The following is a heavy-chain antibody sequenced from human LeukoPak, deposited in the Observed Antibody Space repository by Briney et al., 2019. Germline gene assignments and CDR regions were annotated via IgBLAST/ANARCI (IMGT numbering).Heavy chain of an antibody. CDR1: GFTFSSYG. CDR3: AKEPNIRYYDFWSGYYHDAFDI. J-gene: IGHJ3*02. Sequence: GGSLRLSXAASGFTFSSYGMHWVRQAPGKGLEWVAFIRYDGSNKYYADSVKGRFTISRDNSKNTLYLQMNSLRAEDTAVYYCAKEPNIRYYDFWSGYYHDAFDIWGQGTMVTVSS. CDR2: IRYDGSNK. D-gene: IGHD3-3*01. V-gene: IGHV3-30*02.